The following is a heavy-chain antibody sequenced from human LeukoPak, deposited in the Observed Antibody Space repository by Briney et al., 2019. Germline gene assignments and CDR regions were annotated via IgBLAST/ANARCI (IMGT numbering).Heavy chain of an antibody. CDR1: GFTFSSYG. CDR2: ISYDGSNK. V-gene: IGHV3-30*18. CDR3: AKDQQWLVMTPIDAFDI. D-gene: IGHD6-19*01. J-gene: IGHJ3*02. Sequence: PGGSLRLSCAASGFTFSSYGMPWVRQAPGKGLEWVAVISYDGSNKYYADSVKGRFTISRDNSKNTLYLQMNSLRAEDTAVYYCAKDQQWLVMTPIDAFDIWGQGTMVTVSS.